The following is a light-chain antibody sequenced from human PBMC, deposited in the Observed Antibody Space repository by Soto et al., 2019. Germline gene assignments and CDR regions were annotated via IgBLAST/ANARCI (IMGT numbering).Light chain of an antibody. CDR1: QSVGSSY. J-gene: IGKJ5*01. V-gene: IGKV3-20*01. CDR2: GTS. CDR3: QQYNDWPPT. Sequence: EVVLTQSPGTLSLSPGERATLSCRASQSVGSSYLAWYQQKPGQAPRVIIYGTSSRATGIPDRFSGSGSGTDFTLTISRLEPEDFAVYYCQQYNDWPPTFGQGTRLEIK.